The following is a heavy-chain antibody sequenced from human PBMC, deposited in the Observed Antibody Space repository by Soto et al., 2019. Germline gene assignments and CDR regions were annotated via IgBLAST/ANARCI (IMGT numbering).Heavy chain of an antibody. D-gene: IGHD2-2*01. V-gene: IGHV3-15*01. CDR1: GFTFSNAW. J-gene: IGHJ6*02. CDR2: IKSKVDGGTA. Sequence: PGGSLRLSCEASGFTFSNAWMNWVRQGPGKGLEWLGRIKSKVDGGTADYVAATKGRFSISRDDLKNMLYLQMNSLKPDDTAVHYCTTLSYLYYDGMDVWGQGTTVTVSS. CDR3: TTLSYLYYDGMDV.